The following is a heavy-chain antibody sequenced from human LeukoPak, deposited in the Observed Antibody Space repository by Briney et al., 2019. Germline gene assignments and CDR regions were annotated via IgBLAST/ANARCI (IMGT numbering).Heavy chain of an antibody. CDR1: GYTFTGYY. J-gene: IGHJ4*02. Sequence: ASVKVSCKASGYTFTGYYIHWVRQAPGQGLEWMGWINPDSGGTNYAQKFQGRVTMTRDTPISTAYMDLSRLRSDDTAVYYCARDKYCSGGSCYPTSSGYFDYWGQGTLVTVSS. D-gene: IGHD2-15*01. CDR2: INPDSGGT. CDR3: ARDKYCSGGSCYPTSSGYFDY. V-gene: IGHV1-2*02.